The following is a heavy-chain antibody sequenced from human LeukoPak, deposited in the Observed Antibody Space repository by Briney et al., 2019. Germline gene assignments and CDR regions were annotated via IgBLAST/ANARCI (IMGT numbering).Heavy chain of an antibody. CDR2: VTHSGGA. V-gene: IGHV4-34*01. J-gene: IGHJ6*02. Sequence: PSETLSLTCAVSGGSFSDYYWSWIRQPPGKGLEWIGEVTHSGGANYNPSLKSRVTVSVDTSKNQFSLKLSSVTVADTAVYYRARGPLGSSWHYYYYYGMDVWGQGTTVTVSS. CDR3: ARGPLGSSWHYYYYYGMDV. CDR1: GGSFSDYY. D-gene: IGHD6-13*01.